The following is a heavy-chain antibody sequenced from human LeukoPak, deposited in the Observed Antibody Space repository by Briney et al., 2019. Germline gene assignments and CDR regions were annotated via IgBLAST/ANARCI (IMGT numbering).Heavy chain of an antibody. V-gene: IGHV3-30*18. J-gene: IGHJ4*02. CDR3: AKDLYYYDSSGLDY. CDR1: GFTFSSYG. Sequence: GGSLRLSCAASGFTFSSYGMHWVRQAPGKGLEWVAVISYDGSNKYYADSVKGRFTISRDNSKNTLYLQMNSLRAEDTAVYYCAKDLYYYDSSGLDYWGQGTLVTVSS. D-gene: IGHD3-22*01. CDR2: ISYDGSNK.